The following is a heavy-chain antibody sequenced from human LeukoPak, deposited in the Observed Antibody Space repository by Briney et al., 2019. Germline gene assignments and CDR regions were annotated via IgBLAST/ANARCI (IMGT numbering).Heavy chain of an antibody. CDR1: GFTFSSYG. D-gene: IGHD6-13*01. CDR3: AKDSRIPAGGTEPSDY. CDR2: IRYDGSNK. V-gene: IGHV3-30*02. Sequence: GGSLRLSCAASGFTFSSYGVHWVRQAPGKGLEWVAFIRYDGSNKYYADSVKGRFTISRDNSKDTLYLQMNSLRAEDTAVYYCAKDSRIPAGGTEPSDYWGQGTLVTVSS. J-gene: IGHJ4*02.